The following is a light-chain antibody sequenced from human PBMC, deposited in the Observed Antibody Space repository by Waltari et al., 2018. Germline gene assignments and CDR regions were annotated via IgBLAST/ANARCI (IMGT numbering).Light chain of an antibody. J-gene: IGLJ3*02. CDR1: SREVGGYNY. Sequence: QAALTQPASVSGSPGQSITISCTGTSREVGGYNYVSWYQQHPGKAPKLMIYEVSKRPSGVSPRFSGSKSGNTASLTISGLQAEDEADYYCSSYTSSSWKFGGGTKLTVL. CDR3: SSYTSSSWK. CDR2: EVS. V-gene: IGLV2-14*01.